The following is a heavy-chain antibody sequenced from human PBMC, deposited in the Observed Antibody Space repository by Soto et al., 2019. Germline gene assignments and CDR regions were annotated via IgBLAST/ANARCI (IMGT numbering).Heavy chain of an antibody. D-gene: IGHD4-17*01. CDR3: ARRSGYGDYVYFDY. V-gene: IGHV1-69*06. CDR1: GGTFSSYA. Sequence: RASVKVSCKASGGTFSSYAISWVRQAPGQGLEWMGGIIPIFGTANYAQKFQGRVTITADKSTSTAYMELSSLRSEDTAVYYCARRSGYGDYVYFDYWGQGTLVTVSS. J-gene: IGHJ4*02. CDR2: IIPIFGTA.